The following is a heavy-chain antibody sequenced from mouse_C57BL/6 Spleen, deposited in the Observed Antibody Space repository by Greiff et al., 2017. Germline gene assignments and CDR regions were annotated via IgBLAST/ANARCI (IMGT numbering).Heavy chain of an antibody. CDR1: GFTFSDYG. Sequence: EVQLVESGGGLVKPGGSLKLSCAASGFTFSDYGMHWVRQAPEKGLEWVAYISSGSSTIYYADTVKGRFTISRDNAKNTLFLQMTSLRSEDTAMYYCARRDYGSSYVNYFDYWGQGTTLTVSS. V-gene: IGHV5-17*01. J-gene: IGHJ2*01. CDR3: ARRDYGSSYVNYFDY. CDR2: ISSGSSTI. D-gene: IGHD1-1*01.